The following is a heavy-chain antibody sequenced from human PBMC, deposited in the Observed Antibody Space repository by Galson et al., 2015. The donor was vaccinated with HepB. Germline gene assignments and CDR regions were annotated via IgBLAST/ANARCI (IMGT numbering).Heavy chain of an antibody. V-gene: IGHV4-4*07. CDR2: IYTSGST. CDR1: GGSISSYY. Sequence: SETLSLTCTVSGGSISSYYWSWIRQPAGKGLEWIGRIYTSGSTNYNPSLKSRVTMSVDTSKNQFSLKLSSVTAADTAVYYCARDYGSGSYYNDAFDIWGQGTMVTVSS. CDR3: ARDYGSGSYYNDAFDI. D-gene: IGHD3-10*01. J-gene: IGHJ3*02.